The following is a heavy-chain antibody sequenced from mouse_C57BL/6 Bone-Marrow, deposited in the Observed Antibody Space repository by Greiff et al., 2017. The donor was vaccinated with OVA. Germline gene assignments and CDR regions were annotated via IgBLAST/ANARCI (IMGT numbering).Heavy chain of an antibody. V-gene: IGHV1-72*01. CDR3: ARRAVVALDAMVY. D-gene: IGHD1-1*01. CDR2: IDPNSGGT. J-gene: IGHJ4*01. CDR1: GYTFTSYW. Sequence: QVQLQQPGAELVKPGASVKLSCKASGYTFTSYWMHWVKQRPGRGLEWIGRIDPNSGGTKYNEKFKSKATLTVDKPSSTAYMQLSSLTSEDSAVYYCARRAVVALDAMVYWGQGTSVTVSS.